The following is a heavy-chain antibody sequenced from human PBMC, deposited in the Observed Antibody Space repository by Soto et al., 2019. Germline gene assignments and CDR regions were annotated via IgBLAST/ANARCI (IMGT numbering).Heavy chain of an antibody. V-gene: IGHV3-30*18. Sequence: HVQLVESGGGVVQPGRSLRLSCAASGFTFSSYGMHWVRQAPGKGLEWVAVISYDGSNKYYADSVKGRFTISRDNSKNTLYLKMNSLRAEDTAVYYCAKGRSRIVVVTATPFWGQGTLVTVSS. CDR3: AKGRSRIVVVTATPF. D-gene: IGHD2-21*02. CDR2: ISYDGSNK. J-gene: IGHJ4*02. CDR1: GFTFSSYG.